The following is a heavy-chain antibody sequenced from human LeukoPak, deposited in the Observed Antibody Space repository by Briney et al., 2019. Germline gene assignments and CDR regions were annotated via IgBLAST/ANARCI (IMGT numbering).Heavy chain of an antibody. J-gene: IGHJ4*02. CDR1: GGSISSSC. D-gene: IGHD5-12*01. Sequence: SETLSLTCTVSGGSISSSCWTWIRQPAGKGLEWIGRIYTSGSTNYNPSLKSRVTMSVDTSKNQFSLKLSSVTAADTAVYYCARMRDIAATTYFDHWGQGTLVAVSS. CDR2: IYTSGST. V-gene: IGHV4-4*07. CDR3: ARMRDIAATTYFDH.